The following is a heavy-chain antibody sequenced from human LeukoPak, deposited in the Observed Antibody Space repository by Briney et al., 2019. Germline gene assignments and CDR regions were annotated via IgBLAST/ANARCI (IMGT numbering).Heavy chain of an antibody. D-gene: IGHD6-19*01. Sequence: SETLSLTCTVSGGSISSSSYYWGWIRQPPGKGLEWIGSIYYSGSTYYNPSLKSRVTISVDTSKNQLSLKLSSVTAADTAVYYCARRRAVAGSVSAFDIWGQGTMVTVSS. CDR3: ARRRAVAGSVSAFDI. V-gene: IGHV4-39*01. J-gene: IGHJ3*02. CDR2: IYYSGST. CDR1: GGSISSSSYY.